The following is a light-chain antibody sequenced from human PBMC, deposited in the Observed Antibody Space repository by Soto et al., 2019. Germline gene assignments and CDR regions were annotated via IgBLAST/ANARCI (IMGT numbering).Light chain of an antibody. CDR2: GAS. J-gene: IGKJ1*01. CDR3: QQYGSSPLT. CDR1: PSLSSTY. Sequence: EIVLTQSPGTLSLSPGERATLSCRATPSLSSTYLAWYQQKPGQAPRRLIYGASNRATGIPDRFSGSGSGTDFTLTINSLEPEDFAVYYCQQYGSSPLTFGQGTKVEIK. V-gene: IGKV3-20*01.